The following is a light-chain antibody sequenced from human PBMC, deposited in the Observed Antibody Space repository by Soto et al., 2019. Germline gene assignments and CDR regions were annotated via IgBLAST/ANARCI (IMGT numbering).Light chain of an antibody. V-gene: IGLV2-14*01. CDR1: SSDIGDYNY. CDR3: SSYTTTSTYV. CDR2: EVD. Sequence: QSVLPQPASVSGSPGQSLTISCVGPSSDIGDYNYVSWYQQHPGQAPKLIIYEVDNRPSGISTRFSGSKSGNTASLTISGLQAEDEADYYCSSYTTTSTYVFGAGTKVTVL. J-gene: IGLJ1*01.